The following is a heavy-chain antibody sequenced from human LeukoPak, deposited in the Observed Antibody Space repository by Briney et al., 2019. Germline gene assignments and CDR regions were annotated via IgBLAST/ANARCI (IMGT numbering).Heavy chain of an antibody. J-gene: IGHJ4*02. Sequence: PGGSLRLSCAASGFTFSSYAMSWVRQAPGKGLEWVSAISGSGGSTYYADSVKGRFTISRDNSKNTLYLQMNSLRAEDTAVYYCAKPMKGYSSSWYGWALDYWGQGTLVTVSS. CDR3: AKPMKGYSSSWYGWALDY. V-gene: IGHV3-23*01. D-gene: IGHD6-13*01. CDR1: GFTFSSYA. CDR2: ISGSGGST.